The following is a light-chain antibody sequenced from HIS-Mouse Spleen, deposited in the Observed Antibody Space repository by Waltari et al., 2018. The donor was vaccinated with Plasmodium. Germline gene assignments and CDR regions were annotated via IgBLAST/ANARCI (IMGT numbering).Light chain of an antibody. CDR3: QQYNSYSYT. V-gene: IGKV1-5*03. J-gene: IGKJ2*01. CDR2: KAS. Sequence: DIQMTHSPSTLSASVGDRFPITCRASQSISSWLAWYQQKPVKAPKLLIYKASSLESGVPSRFSGSGSGTEFTLTISSLQPDDFATYYCQQYNSYSYTFGQGTKLEIK. CDR1: QSISSW.